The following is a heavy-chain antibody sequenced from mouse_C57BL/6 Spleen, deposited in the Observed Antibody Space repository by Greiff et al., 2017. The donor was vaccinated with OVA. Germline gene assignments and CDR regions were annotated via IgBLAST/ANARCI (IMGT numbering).Heavy chain of an antibody. Sequence: VQVVESGAELVRPGASVTLSCKASGYTFTDYEMHWVKQTPVHGLEWIGAIDPETGGTAYNQKFKGKAILTADKSSSTAYMELRSLTSEDSAVYYCTRYYDYDNYAMDYWGQGTSVTVSS. J-gene: IGHJ4*01. CDR1: GYTFTDYE. D-gene: IGHD2-4*01. CDR2: IDPETGGT. V-gene: IGHV1-15*01. CDR3: TRYYDYDNYAMDY.